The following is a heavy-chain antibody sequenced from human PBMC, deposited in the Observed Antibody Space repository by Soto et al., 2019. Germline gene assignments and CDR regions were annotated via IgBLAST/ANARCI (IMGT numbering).Heavy chain of an antibody. CDR1: GRTFSSYA. V-gene: IGHV1-69*13. J-gene: IGHJ5*02. CDR3: ARGGSSSSNPGYNWFDP. CDR2: IIPIFGTA. Sequence: SVKVSCKASGRTFSSYAISWVRQAPGQGLEWMRGIIPIFGTANYAQKFQGRVTITADESTSTAYMELSSLRSEDTAVYYCARGGSSSSNPGYNWFDPWGQGTLVTVSS. D-gene: IGHD6-6*01.